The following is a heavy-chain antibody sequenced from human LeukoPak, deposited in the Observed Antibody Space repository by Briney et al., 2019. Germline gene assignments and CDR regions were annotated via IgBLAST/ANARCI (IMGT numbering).Heavy chain of an antibody. D-gene: IGHD5-12*01. Sequence: GGSLRLSCAASGFTFNNAWMSWVRQAPGKGLEWVGHIKSNIDGGTTDYAAPVKGRFTISRDDSKNTLYLQMNSLKTEDTAVYSCTTEGRYSGYDLDSWGQGTLVTVSS. CDR3: TTEGRYSGYDLDS. CDR2: IKSNIDGGTT. J-gene: IGHJ4*02. CDR1: GFTFNNAW. V-gene: IGHV3-15*01.